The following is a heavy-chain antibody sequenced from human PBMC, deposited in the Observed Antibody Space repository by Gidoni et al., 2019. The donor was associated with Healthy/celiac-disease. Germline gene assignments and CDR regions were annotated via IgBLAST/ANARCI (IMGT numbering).Heavy chain of an antibody. CDR2: INPSGGST. J-gene: IGHJ4*02. CDR1: GYTFTSYY. Sequence: QVQLVQSGAEVKKPGASVTVSCTASGYTFTSYYMHWVRQAPGQGLEWMGIINPSGGSTSYAQKFQGRVTMTRDTSTSTVYMELSSLRSEDTAVYYCARDYCSGGSCYSGAFDYWGQGTLVTVSS. D-gene: IGHD2-15*01. V-gene: IGHV1-46*01. CDR3: ARDYCSGGSCYSGAFDY.